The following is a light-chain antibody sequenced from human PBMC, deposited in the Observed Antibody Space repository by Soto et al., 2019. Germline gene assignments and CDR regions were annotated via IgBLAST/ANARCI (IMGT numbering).Light chain of an antibody. V-gene: IGKV3-11*01. CDR3: QQRDNWPT. J-gene: IGKJ2*01. CDR1: QSVNSF. Sequence: EIVLTQSPATLSLSPGERATLSCRASQSVNSFLAWYQQKPGQAPRLLIYDASNRATGIPARFSGGGSGTDFTLTISSLEPEDFVVYYCQQRDNWPTFGQGTKLEIK. CDR2: DAS.